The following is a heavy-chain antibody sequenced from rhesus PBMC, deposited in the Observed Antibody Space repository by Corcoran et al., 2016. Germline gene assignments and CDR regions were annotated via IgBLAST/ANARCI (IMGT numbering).Heavy chain of an antibody. V-gene: IGHV4-173*01. CDR1: GGSISSNW. CDR2: ISGSGGST. D-gene: IGHD4-23*01. Sequence: QLQLQESGPGLVKPSETLSLTCAVSGGSISSNWWSWIRQPPGKGLEWIGRISGSGGSTTYTPSLKSRVPISTDTSKNQLSLKLISVTAADTAVYYCARGVHEYSKGLDSWGQGVVVTVSS. J-gene: IGHJ6*01. CDR3: ARGVHEYSKGLDS.